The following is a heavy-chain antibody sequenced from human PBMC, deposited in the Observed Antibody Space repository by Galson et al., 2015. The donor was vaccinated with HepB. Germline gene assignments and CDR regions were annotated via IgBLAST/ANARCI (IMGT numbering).Heavy chain of an antibody. CDR2: INPDSGGA. Sequence: SVKVSCKASGYTFTDYYMHWVRQAPGQGLEWMGWINPDSGGANYAQKFQGRVSMTRDTSISTAYMELSSLRSDDTAVYYCAVDFGDYVSLNYWGQGTLVTVSS. D-gene: IGHD4-17*01. J-gene: IGHJ4*02. CDR3: AVDFGDYVSLNY. CDR1: GYTFTDYY. V-gene: IGHV1-2*02.